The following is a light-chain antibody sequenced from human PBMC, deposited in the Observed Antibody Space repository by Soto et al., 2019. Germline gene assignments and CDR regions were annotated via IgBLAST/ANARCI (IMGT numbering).Light chain of an antibody. J-gene: IGLJ2*01. V-gene: IGLV2-8*01. CDR2: EVT. CDR1: SSDVGGYNY. CDR3: SSYAGSNSVV. Sequence: QSALTQPPSASGSPGQSVTISCTGTSSDVGGYNYVSWYQQHPGKAPKLMIYEVTKRPSGVPDRCSGSKSGITASLTVSGLQAEDEADYYCSSYAGSNSVVFGGGTKLTVL.